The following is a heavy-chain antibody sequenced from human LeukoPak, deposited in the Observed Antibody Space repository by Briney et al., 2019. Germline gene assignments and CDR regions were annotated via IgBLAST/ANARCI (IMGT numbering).Heavy chain of an antibody. CDR1: GESISGFY. J-gene: IGHJ5*02. CDR2: IYYSGST. D-gene: IGHD3-10*01. CDR3: ARGGYYGSGNDFRFDP. V-gene: IGHV4-59*01. Sequence: PSETLSLTCTVSGESISGFYWTWIRQPPGKGLEWIGYIYYSGSTNYNPSLKSRVTISVETSKNQFSLKLKSVTAADTAVYYCARGGYYGSGNDFRFDPWGQGIVFTVSS.